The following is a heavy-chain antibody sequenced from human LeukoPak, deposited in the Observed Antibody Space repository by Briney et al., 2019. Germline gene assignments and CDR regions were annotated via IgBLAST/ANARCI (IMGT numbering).Heavy chain of an antibody. J-gene: IGHJ4*02. CDR1: GFTLSNYW. V-gene: IGHV3-7*03. CDR3: ARALSA. CDR2: IRQGGGEI. D-gene: IGHD3-3*01. Sequence: PGGSLKLSCAASGFTLSNYWMHWVRQAPGKGLEWVANIRQGGGEIYYVGSVKGRFSISRDNAKNSVYLQMNSLRAEDTAVYYCARALSAWGQGTLVTVSS.